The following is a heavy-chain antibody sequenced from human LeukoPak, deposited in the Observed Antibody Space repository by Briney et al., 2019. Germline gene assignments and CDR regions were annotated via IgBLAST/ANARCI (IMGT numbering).Heavy chain of an antibody. CDR1: GYTFTSYA. D-gene: IGHD2-2*01. CDR2: INPNSGGT. Sequence: ASVKVSCKASGYTFTSYAMNWVRQAPGQGLEWMGWINPNSGGTNYAQKFQGRVTMTRDTSISTAYMELSRLRSDDTAVYYCARLLGDIVVVPAASLGYWGQGTLVTVSS. J-gene: IGHJ4*02. V-gene: IGHV1-2*02. CDR3: ARLLGDIVVVPAASLGY.